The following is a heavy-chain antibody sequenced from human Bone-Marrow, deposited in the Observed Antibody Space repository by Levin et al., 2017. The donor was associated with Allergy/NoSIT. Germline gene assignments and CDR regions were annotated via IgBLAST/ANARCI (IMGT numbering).Heavy chain of an antibody. D-gene: IGHD2-15*01. CDR3: ARAVNYCSGGFCYSHSDY. Sequence: GSLRLSCAVSGGSISSSNWWTWVRQPPGKGLEWIGEMYHSGTTNYNPSLKSRVTISVDKSKNQFSLNLRSVTAADTAVYYCARAVNYCSGGFCYSHSDYWGQGTLVSVSS. J-gene: IGHJ4*02. CDR1: GGSISSSNW. CDR2: MYHSGTT. V-gene: IGHV4-4*02.